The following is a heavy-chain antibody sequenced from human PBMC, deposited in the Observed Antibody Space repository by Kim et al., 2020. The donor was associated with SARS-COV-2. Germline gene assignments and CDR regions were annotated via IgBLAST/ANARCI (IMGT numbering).Heavy chain of an antibody. Sequence: SETLSLTCTVSGGSISSYYWSWIRQPPGKGLEWIGYIYYSGSTNYNPSLKSRVTISVDTSKNQFSLKLSSVTAADTAVYYCASSGETGEVYFDYWGQGTLVTVSS. CDR1: GGSISSYY. D-gene: IGHD3-16*01. CDR3: ASSGETGEVYFDY. CDR2: IYYSGST. V-gene: IGHV4-59*01. J-gene: IGHJ4*02.